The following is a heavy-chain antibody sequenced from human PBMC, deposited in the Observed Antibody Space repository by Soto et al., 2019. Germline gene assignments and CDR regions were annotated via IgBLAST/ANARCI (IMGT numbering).Heavy chain of an antibody. V-gene: IGHV4-39*01. CDR1: GGSISSSSYY. Sequence: QLQLQESGPGLVKPSETLSLTCTVSGGSISSSSYYWGWIRQPPGKGLEWIGSIYYSGSTYYNPSLKSRVTISVDTSKNQFSLKLSSVTAADTAVYYCARPLIDSSSSGGWFDPWGQGTLVTVSS. J-gene: IGHJ5*02. CDR2: IYYSGST. CDR3: ARPLIDSSSSGGWFDP. D-gene: IGHD6-6*01.